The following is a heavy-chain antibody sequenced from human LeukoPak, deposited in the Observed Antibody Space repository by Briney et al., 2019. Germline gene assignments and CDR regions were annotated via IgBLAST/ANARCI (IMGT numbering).Heavy chain of an antibody. CDR3: ARGDSSGYRY. CDR2: INHSGST. Sequence: SETLSLTCTVSGGSISSSNYYWGWIRQPPGKGLEWIGEINHSGSTNYNPSLKSRVTISVDTSKNQFSLKLSSVTAADTAVYYCARGDSSGYRYWGQGTLVTVSS. CDR1: GGSISSSNYY. V-gene: IGHV4-39*07. J-gene: IGHJ4*02. D-gene: IGHD3-22*01.